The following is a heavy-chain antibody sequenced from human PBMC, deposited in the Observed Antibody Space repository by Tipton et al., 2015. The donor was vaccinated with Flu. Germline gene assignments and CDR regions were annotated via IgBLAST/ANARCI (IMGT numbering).Heavy chain of an antibody. CDR1: GFTFSSYA. Sequence: AVSGFTFSSYAMHWVRQAPGKGLEWVAVISYDGSNKYYADSVKGRFTISRDNSKNTLYLQMNSLRAEDTAVYYCASPMWPIVVVPAAMGYWGQGTLVTVSS. V-gene: IGHV3-30*04. CDR3: ASPMWPIVVVPAAMGY. D-gene: IGHD2-2*01. CDR2: ISYDGSNK. J-gene: IGHJ4*02.